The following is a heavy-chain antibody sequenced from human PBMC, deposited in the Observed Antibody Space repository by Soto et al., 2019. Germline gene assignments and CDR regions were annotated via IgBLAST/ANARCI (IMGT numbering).Heavy chain of an antibody. CDR1: GYTFANSA. D-gene: IGHD1-26*01. J-gene: IGHJ4*02. CDR2: INAGNGYT. Sequence: ASVKVSCKASGYTFANSAMHCVRQAPGQRLECMGWINAGNGYTKYSQKFQDRVTITRDTPASTAYMELSSLRSEDTAVYYCARGGSGSYYELDYWGQGTLVTVSS. V-gene: IGHV1-3*01. CDR3: ARGGSGSYYELDY.